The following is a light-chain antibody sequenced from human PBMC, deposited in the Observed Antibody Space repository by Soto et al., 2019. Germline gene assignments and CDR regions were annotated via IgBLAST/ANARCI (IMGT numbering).Light chain of an antibody. Sequence: DIVMTQSPAILSVSLGERATLSCLASQSISDNLAWYQQRSGQAPRLLIYGASTRATGVPARFSGSGSGTEFTLTISSLQSDDFAIYYFQQYKGWPPLTFGGGTKVE. CDR1: QSISDN. CDR3: QQYKGWPPLT. J-gene: IGKJ4*01. V-gene: IGKV3-15*01. CDR2: GAS.